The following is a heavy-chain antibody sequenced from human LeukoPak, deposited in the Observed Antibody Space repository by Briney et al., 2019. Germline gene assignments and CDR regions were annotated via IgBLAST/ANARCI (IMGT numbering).Heavy chain of an antibody. Sequence: PSETLSLTCTVSGGSISSYYWSWIRQPPGKGLEWIGYIYYSGSTNYNPSLKSRVTISVDTSKNQFSLKLSSVTAADTAVYYCARATTGIFYYFDYWGQGTLVTVSS. CDR1: GGSISSYY. CDR3: ARATTGIFYYFDY. V-gene: IGHV4-59*12. J-gene: IGHJ4*02. CDR2: IYYSGST. D-gene: IGHD1-1*01.